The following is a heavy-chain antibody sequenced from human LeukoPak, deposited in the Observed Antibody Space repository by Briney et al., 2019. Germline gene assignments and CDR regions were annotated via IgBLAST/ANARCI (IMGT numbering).Heavy chain of an antibody. CDR3: ASGVAAAGRDYFDY. D-gene: IGHD6-13*01. CDR1: GFTISSYG. CDR2: INSDGSST. J-gene: IGHJ4*02. Sequence: GGSLRLSCAASGFTISSYGMNWARQAPGKGLVWVSRINSDGSSTNYADSVKGRFTISRDNAKNTLYLQMNSLRAEDTAVYYCASGVAAAGRDYFDYWGQGTLVTVSS. V-gene: IGHV3-74*01.